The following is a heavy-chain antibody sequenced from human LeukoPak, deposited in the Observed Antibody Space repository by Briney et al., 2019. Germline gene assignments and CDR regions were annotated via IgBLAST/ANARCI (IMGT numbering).Heavy chain of an antibody. Sequence: GASVKVSCKASGYTFTALYIYWVRQAPGQGLECMGWIHPNSGATNYAQNFQGRVTMTRDTSITTAYMELIRLTSDDTAVYYCARAAPLAGTAVVGYFYGMDVWGQGTTVTVSS. J-gene: IGHJ6*02. CDR1: GYTFTALY. D-gene: IGHD5-18*01. CDR3: ARAAPLAGTAVVGYFYGMDV. V-gene: IGHV1-2*02. CDR2: IHPNSGAT.